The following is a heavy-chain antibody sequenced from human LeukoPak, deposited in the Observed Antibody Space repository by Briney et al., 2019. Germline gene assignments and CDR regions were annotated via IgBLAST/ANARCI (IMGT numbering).Heavy chain of an antibody. CDR1: GFTFSNAW. V-gene: IGHV3-15*01. Sequence: GGSLRLSCAASGFTFSNAWMSWVRQVPGKGLEWVGRIKSKTDGGTTDYAAPVKGRFTISRDESKNTLYLQMNSLKTEDTAVYYRTTSLVVPAGDDYWGQGTLVTVSS. CDR2: IKSKTDGGTT. J-gene: IGHJ4*02. CDR3: TTSLVVPAGDDY. D-gene: IGHD2-2*01.